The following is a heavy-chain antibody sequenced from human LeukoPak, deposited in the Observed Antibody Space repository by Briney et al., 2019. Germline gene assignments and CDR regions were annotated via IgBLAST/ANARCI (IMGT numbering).Heavy chain of an antibody. V-gene: IGHV3-15*01. D-gene: IGHD2-15*01. J-gene: IGHJ3*02. CDR3: TTKDGYCSGGSCYPLRAFDI. CDR1: GFTFSNAW. CDR2: IKSKTDGGTT. Sequence: GGSLRLSCAASGFTFSNAWMSWVRQAPGKGLEWVGRIKSKTDGGTTDYAAPVKGRFTISRDDSKNTLYLQMNSLKTEDTAVYYCTTKDGYCSGGSCYPLRAFDIWGQGTMVTVSS.